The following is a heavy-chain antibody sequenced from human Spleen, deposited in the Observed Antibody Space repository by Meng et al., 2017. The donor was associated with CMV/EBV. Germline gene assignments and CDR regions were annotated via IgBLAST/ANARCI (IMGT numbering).Heavy chain of an antibody. CDR3: ARGRRWENHFDY. CDR2: MNPGSGDT. J-gene: IGHJ4*02. Sequence: ASVKVSCKASGYTFTSYGISWVRQAPRQGLEWMGWMNPGSGDTGFAQKFQGRVTMTRNTSINTAYMELSSLRSEDTAVYYCARGRRWENHFDYWGQGTLVTVS. V-gene: IGHV1-8*02. D-gene: IGHD1-26*01. CDR1: GYTFTSYG.